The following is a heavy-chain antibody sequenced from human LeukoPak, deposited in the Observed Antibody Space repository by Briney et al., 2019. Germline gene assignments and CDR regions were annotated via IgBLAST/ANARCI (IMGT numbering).Heavy chain of an antibody. CDR3: ARVGSSGWYVDY. V-gene: IGHV3-30*04. J-gene: IGHJ4*02. D-gene: IGHD6-19*01. CDR2: ISYDGSNK. CDR1: GFTFSSYA. Sequence: GGSLRLSCAASGFTFSSYAMHWVRQAPGKGLEWVAVISYDGSNKYYADSVKGRFTISRDNSKNTLYLQMNSLRAEDTAVYYCARVGSSGWYVDYWGQGTLATVSS.